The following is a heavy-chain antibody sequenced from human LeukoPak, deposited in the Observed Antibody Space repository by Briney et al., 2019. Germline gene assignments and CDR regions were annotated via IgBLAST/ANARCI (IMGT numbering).Heavy chain of an antibody. CDR2: INPNSGGT. J-gene: IGHJ4*02. CDR3: AREHGGYSYDGFDY. D-gene: IGHD5-18*01. CDR1: GYTFTGYY. V-gene: IGHV1-2*06. Sequence: ASVKVSCKASGYTFTGYYMHWVRQAPGQGLEWMGRINPNSGGTNYAQKFQGGVTMTRDTSISTAYMELSRLRSDDTAVYYCAREHGGYSYDGFDYWGQGTLVTVSS.